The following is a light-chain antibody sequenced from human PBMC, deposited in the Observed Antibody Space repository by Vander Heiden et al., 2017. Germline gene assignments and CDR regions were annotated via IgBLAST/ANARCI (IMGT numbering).Light chain of an antibody. V-gene: IGKV3-15*01. J-gene: IGKJ2*01. CDR3: HQYNNWPPEYT. CDR2: GAS. Sequence: EIVMTQSPATLSVSPGEGATLSCRASQSVSTNLAWYQQKPGQAPRLLIYGASIRATDIPARFSGSGSGTEFTLTISSLQSEDFAVYYCHQYNNWPPEYTFGQGTKLEIK. CDR1: QSVSTN.